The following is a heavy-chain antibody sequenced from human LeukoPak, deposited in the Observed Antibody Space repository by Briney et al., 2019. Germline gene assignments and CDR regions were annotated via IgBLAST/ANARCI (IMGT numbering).Heavy chain of an antibody. V-gene: IGHV2-70*11. CDR3: ARIVWGQQLVPPLYYYYGMGV. Sequence: SGPTLVNPTQTLTLTCTFSGFSLSTSGMCVSWIRQPPGKALEWLARIDWDDDKYYSTSLKTRLTISKDTSKNQVVLTMTNMDPVDTATYYCARIVWGQQLVPPLYYYYGMGVWGQGTTVTVSS. D-gene: IGHD6-13*01. J-gene: IGHJ6*02. CDR1: GFSLSTSGMC. CDR2: IDWDDDK.